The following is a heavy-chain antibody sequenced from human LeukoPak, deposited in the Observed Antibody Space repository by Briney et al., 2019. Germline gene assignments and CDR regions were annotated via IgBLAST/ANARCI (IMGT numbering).Heavy chain of an antibody. J-gene: IGHJ4*02. CDR3: AKGRSPYHSGSGSLLDY. Sequence: GGSLRLSCVASGFAFSSAWMSWVRQAPGKGLEWVAGISGSGRSTYHADSVRFHFTISRDNSKNTLYLQMYSLRADDTAVYFCAKGRSPYHSGSGSLLDYWGQGTLVTVSS. CDR1: GFAFSSAW. V-gene: IGHV3-23*01. D-gene: IGHD3-10*01. CDR2: ISGSGRST.